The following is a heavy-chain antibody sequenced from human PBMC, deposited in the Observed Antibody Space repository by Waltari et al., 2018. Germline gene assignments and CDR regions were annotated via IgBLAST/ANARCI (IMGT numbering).Heavy chain of an antibody. J-gene: IGHJ6*03. CDR1: GGAISSYY. D-gene: IGHD2-2*01. CDR3: ARGGCSSTSCYFRRGYYYYMDV. Sequence: QVQLQESGPGLVKPSETLSLTCTVSGGAISSYYWRWIRQPAGTGLAWIGRIYTSGSTNYNPSLKSRVTMSVDTSKNQFSLKLSSVTAADTAVYYCARGGCSSTSCYFRRGYYYYMDVWGKGTTVTISS. CDR2: IYTSGST. V-gene: IGHV4-4*07.